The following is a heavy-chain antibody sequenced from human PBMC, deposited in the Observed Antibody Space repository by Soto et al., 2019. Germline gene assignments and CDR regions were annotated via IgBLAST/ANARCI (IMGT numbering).Heavy chain of an antibody. V-gene: IGHV5-51*01. J-gene: IGHJ6*02. CDR2: IYPGDSDT. Sequence: PGESLKISCKGSGYSFTSYWIGWVRQMPGKGLEWMGIIYPGDSDTRYSLSFQGQVTISADKSISTAYLQWSSLKASDTAMYYCARRNTAMDSYYYGMDVWGQGTTVTVSS. D-gene: IGHD5-18*01. CDR3: ARRNTAMDSYYYGMDV. CDR1: GYSFTSYW.